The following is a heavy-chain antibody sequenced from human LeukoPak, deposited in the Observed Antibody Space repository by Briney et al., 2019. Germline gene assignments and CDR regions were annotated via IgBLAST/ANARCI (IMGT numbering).Heavy chain of an antibody. CDR2: INPNSGGT. V-gene: IGHV1-2*02. CDR1: GYTFTGYY. J-gene: IGHJ4*02. D-gene: IGHD3-22*01. Sequence: ASVKVSFKASGYTFTGYYMHWVRQAPGQGLEWMGWINPNSGGTNYAQKFQGRVTMTRDTSISTAYMELSRLRSDDTAVYYCAKPAIDYYDSSGYYSSYFFHYWGQGTLVTVSS. CDR3: AKPAIDYYDSSGYYSSYFFHY.